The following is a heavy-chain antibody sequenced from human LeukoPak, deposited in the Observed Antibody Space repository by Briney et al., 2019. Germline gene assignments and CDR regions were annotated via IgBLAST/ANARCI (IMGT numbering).Heavy chain of an antibody. J-gene: IGHJ5*02. CDR3: AKDLTVVGSAWFDP. CDR1: GFIFDEYA. D-gene: IGHD2-2*01. CDR2: ISGDGGTT. Sequence: PGGSLRLSCAASGFIFDEYAMHWVRQAPGKGLEWVSLISGDGGTTYHVDSVKGRFTISRDNIKNSLYLQMNSLRSEDTALYYCAKDLTVVGSAWFDPWGQGTLVTVSS. V-gene: IGHV3-43*02.